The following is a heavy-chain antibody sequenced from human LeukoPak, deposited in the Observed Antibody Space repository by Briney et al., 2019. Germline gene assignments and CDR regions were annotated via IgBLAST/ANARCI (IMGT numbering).Heavy chain of an antibody. CDR3: ARVPSSWDFDY. Sequence: PSQTLSLTCTVSGGSISSGGYYWSWIRQPPGKGLEWIGYIYHSGSTYYNPSLKSRVTISVDRSKNQSSLKLSSVTAADTAVYYCARVPSSWDFDYWGQGTLVTVSS. CDR1: GGSISSGGYY. D-gene: IGHD6-13*01. J-gene: IGHJ4*02. CDR2: IYHSGST. V-gene: IGHV4-30-2*01.